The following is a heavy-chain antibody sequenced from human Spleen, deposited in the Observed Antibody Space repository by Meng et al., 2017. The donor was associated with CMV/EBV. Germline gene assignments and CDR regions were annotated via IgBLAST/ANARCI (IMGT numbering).Heavy chain of an antibody. V-gene: IGHV1-46*01. Sequence: ASVKVSCKASGYTFIGYYMHWVRQAPGQGLEWMGIINPSGGWTTYAQKFQGRVTMTSDTSTSTVYMEVSSLRSEDTAVYYCARDDWNSRTYNYYNTMDVWGQGTTVTVSS. CDR3: ARDDWNSRTYNYYNTMDV. D-gene: IGHD1-7*01. CDR1: GYTFIGYY. J-gene: IGHJ6*02. CDR2: INPSGGWT.